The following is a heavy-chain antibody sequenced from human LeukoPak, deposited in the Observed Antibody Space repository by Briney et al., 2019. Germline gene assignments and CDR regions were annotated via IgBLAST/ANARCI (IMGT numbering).Heavy chain of an antibody. J-gene: IGHJ4*02. V-gene: IGHV3-7*01. CDR3: ARDYYDSSGYYHVGYFDY. CDR1: EFTFSSYW. Sequence: QAGGSLGLSCAASEFTFSSYWMSWVRQAPGKGLEWVANIKQDGSEKYYVDSVKGRFTISRDNAKNSLYLQMNSLRAEDTAVYYCARDYYDSSGYYHVGYFDYWGQGTLVTVSS. D-gene: IGHD3-22*01. CDR2: IKQDGSEK.